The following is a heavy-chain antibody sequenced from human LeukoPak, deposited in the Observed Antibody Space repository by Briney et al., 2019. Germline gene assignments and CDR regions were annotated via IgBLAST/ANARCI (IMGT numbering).Heavy chain of an antibody. Sequence: PSETLSLTCAVYGGSFSGYYWSWIRQPPGKGLEWIGEINHSGSTNYNPSLKSRVTISVDTSKNQFSLKLSSVTAADTAVYYCARGAGRLPLWGQGTLVTVSS. CDR2: INHSGST. J-gene: IGHJ4*02. V-gene: IGHV4-34*01. D-gene: IGHD1-14*01. CDR3: ARGAGRLPL. CDR1: GGSFSGYY.